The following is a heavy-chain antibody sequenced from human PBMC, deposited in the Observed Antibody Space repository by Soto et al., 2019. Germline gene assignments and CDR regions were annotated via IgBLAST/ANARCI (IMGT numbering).Heavy chain of an antibody. Sequence: EVQLLESGGGLVQPGGSLRISCAASGFTFSSYAMSWVRQAPGKGLEWVSVVSGSGGSTYYADSVKGRFTISRDNSKNTLYLQMNSLRAEDTAVYYRAKGPRNSIQQLLHFDYWGQGTLVIVSS. J-gene: IGHJ4*02. D-gene: IGHD6-13*01. V-gene: IGHV3-23*01. CDR1: GFTFSSYA. CDR3: AKGPRNSIQQLLHFDY. CDR2: VSGSGGST.